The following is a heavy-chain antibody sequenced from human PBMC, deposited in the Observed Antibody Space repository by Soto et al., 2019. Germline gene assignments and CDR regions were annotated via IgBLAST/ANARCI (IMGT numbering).Heavy chain of an antibody. Sequence: QVQLQQWGAGLLKPSETLSLTCAVYGGSFSGYYWSWIRQPPGKGLEWIGEINHSGSTNYNPSLKSRVTISVDTSKNQSSLKLSSVTAADTAVYYCARVTILRKVSYYYYMDVWGKGTTVTVSS. CDR1: GGSFSGYY. CDR2: INHSGST. V-gene: IGHV4-34*01. D-gene: IGHD3-16*01. CDR3: ARVTILRKVSYYYYMDV. J-gene: IGHJ6*03.